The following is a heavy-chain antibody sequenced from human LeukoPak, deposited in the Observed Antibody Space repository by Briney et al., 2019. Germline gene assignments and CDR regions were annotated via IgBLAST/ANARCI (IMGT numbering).Heavy chain of an antibody. CDR1: GFTFSSYW. J-gene: IGHJ4*02. D-gene: IGHD3-22*01. CDR3: ARVPRITMIVVVMRPRYCDY. CDR2: IKQDGSEK. V-gene: IGHV3-7*01. Sequence: GGSLRLSCAASGFTFSSYWMSWVRQAPAKGLEWVANIKQDGSEKYYVDSVKGRFTISRDNAKNSLYLQMNSLRAEDTAVYYCARVPRITMIVVVMRPRYCDYWGQGTLVTVSS.